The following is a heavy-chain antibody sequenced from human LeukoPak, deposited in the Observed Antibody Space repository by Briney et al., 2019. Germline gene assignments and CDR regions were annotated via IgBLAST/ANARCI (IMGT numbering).Heavy chain of an antibody. Sequence: ASVKVSCKASGYTFTGYYMHWVRQAPGQGLEWMGWINHNSGGTNYAQKFQGRVTMTRDTSISTAYMELSRLRSDDTAVYYCARDHGPHYYDSSGYPYWGQGTLVTVSS. J-gene: IGHJ4*02. CDR3: ARDHGPHYYDSSGYPY. V-gene: IGHV1-2*02. CDR1: GYTFTGYY. D-gene: IGHD3-22*01. CDR2: INHNSGGT.